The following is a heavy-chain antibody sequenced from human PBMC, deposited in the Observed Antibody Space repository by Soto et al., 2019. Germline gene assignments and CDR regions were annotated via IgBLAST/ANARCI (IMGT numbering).Heavy chain of an antibody. Sequence: QVQLQESGPGLVKPSETLSLTCTVSGGSISSYYWSWIRQPPGKGLEWIGCIYYSGSTNYNPSRKRGVTLAVDTAKNQFSLNLSSVTAADTAVYYCAREFTMVRGVPEVEAYYYYYMDVWGQGTTVTVSS. CDR1: GGSISSYY. V-gene: IGHV4-59*01. CDR3: AREFTMVRGVPEVEAYYYYYMDV. CDR2: IYYSGST. J-gene: IGHJ6*03. D-gene: IGHD3-10*01.